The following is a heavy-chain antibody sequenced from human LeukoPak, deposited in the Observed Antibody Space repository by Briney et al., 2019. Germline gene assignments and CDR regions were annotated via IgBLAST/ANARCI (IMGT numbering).Heavy chain of an antibody. CDR3: ARVAEEELNWFDP. Sequence: PSETLSLTCAVSGGSISSSNWWSWVRPPPGKGLEWIGEIYHSGSTNYNPSLKSRVTISVDKSKNQFSLKLSSVTAADTAVYYCARVAEEELNWFDPWGQGTLVTVSS. D-gene: IGHD2/OR15-2a*01. CDR2: IYHSGST. CDR1: GGSISSSNW. V-gene: IGHV4-4*02. J-gene: IGHJ5*02.